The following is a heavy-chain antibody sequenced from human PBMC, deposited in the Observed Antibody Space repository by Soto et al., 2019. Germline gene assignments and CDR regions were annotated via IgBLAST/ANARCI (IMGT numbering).Heavy chain of an antibody. CDR2: IIPIFGTA. V-gene: IGHV1-69*12. J-gene: IGHJ1*01. D-gene: IGHD3-16*02. Sequence: QVQLVQSGAEVKKPGSSVKVSCKASGGTFSSYAISWVRQAPGQGLEWMGGIIPIFGTANYAQKFQGRVTITADXXTXTXXMELSSLRSEDTAVYYCARAKIRLGELSPAEYFQHWGQGTLVTVSS. CDR1: GGTFSSYA. CDR3: ARAKIRLGELSPAEYFQH.